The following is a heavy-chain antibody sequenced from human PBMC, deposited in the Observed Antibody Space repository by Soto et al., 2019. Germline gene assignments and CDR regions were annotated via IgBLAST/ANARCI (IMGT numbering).Heavy chain of an antibody. CDR2: ISYDGGDK. J-gene: IGHJ4*02. CDR1: GFTFGSYG. Sequence: GGSLRLSCAASGFTFGSYGMHWVRQAPGKGLEWVAVISYDGGDKYYADSVKGRFTISRDNSKNTLYLQMNSLRAEDTAVYYCAKDSGRGSADYYFDYWGQGTLVTVSS. V-gene: IGHV3-30*18. CDR3: AKDSGRGSADYYFDY. D-gene: IGHD3-10*01.